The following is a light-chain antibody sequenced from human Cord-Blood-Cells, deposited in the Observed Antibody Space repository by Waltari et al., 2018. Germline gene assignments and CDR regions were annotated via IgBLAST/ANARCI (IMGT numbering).Light chain of an antibody. V-gene: IGLV3-25*03. CDR2: KDS. CDR3: QSADSSGTWV. CDR1: ALPKHY. J-gene: IGLJ3*02. Sequence: SYELTQPPSVSVSPGQSARITCSGHALPKHYAYWYQQKTGQAPVLVIYKDSERPSGIPERFSGSSSGTTVTLTISGVQAEDEADYYCQSADSSGTWVFGGGTKLTVL.